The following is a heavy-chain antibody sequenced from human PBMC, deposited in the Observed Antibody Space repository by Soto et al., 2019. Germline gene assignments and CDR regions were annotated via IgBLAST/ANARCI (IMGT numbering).Heavy chain of an antibody. CDR3: ARAGGTTVTGLWHFDS. J-gene: IGHJ4*02. CDR2: IWYDGTQR. CDR1: GFTFDTYS. Sequence: GGSLRLSCEASGFTFDTYSMHWVRQPPGKGLEWLAAIWYDGTQRYYADSVKGRFIISRDNSKKTLYLEMNSLRAEDTAVYYCARAGGTTVTGLWHFDSWGQGTLVTVSS. V-gene: IGHV3-33*01. D-gene: IGHD4-17*01.